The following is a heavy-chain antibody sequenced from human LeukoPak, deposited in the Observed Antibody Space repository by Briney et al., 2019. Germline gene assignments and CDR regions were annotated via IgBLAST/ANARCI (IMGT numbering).Heavy chain of an antibody. V-gene: IGHV4-30-4*01. CDR1: GGSISSGDYY. D-gene: IGHD2-15*01. CDR2: IYYSGST. Sequence: PSETLSLTCTVSGGSISSGDYYWSWIRQTPGKGLEWIGYIYYSGSTYYNPSLRSRITISVDTSKNQFSLKLSSVTAADTAMYYCATYCSGDSCYRNWFNPWGQGTLVTVSS. CDR3: ATYCSGDSCYRNWFNP. J-gene: IGHJ5*02.